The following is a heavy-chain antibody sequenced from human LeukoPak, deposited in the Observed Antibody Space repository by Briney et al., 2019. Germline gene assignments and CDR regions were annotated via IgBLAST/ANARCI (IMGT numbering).Heavy chain of an antibody. CDR2: IYSGTTT. V-gene: IGHV3-66*01. D-gene: IGHD2-8*01. J-gene: IGHJ6*03. CDR1: GFSVSGNY. Sequence: EGSLRLSCAASGFSVSGNYMSWVRQAPGKGLEWVSLIYSGTTTYYADSVKGRFTISRDNSKNTLYLQMNSLRAEDTAVYYCARDTKRYYYMDVWGKGTTVTVSS. CDR3: ARDTKRYYYMDV.